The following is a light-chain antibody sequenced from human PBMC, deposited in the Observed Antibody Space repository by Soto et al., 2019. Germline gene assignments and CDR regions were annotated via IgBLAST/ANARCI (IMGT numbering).Light chain of an antibody. CDR2: GAS. CDR1: QSVSSN. Sequence: DIVMTQSPATLSVSPGERATLSCRASQSVSSNLAWYQQKPGQAPRLLVYGASTRATGIPARFSGSGSGIEFILTISSLQSEDFALYSCQQYNNWPSFSSGPRTKVYIK. CDR3: QQYNNWPSFS. J-gene: IGKJ3*01. V-gene: IGKV3-15*01.